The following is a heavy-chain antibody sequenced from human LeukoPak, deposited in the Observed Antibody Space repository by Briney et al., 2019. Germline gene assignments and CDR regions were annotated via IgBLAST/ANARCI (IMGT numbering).Heavy chain of an antibody. CDR2: IYYSGST. D-gene: IGHD3-22*01. Sequence: PSQTLSLTCTVSGGSISSGGYYWSWIRQHPGKGLEWIGYIYYSGSTYYNPSLKSRVTISVDTSKNQFSLKLSSVTAADTAVYYCASDTYYYDRSGYYSGYWGQGTLVTVSS. CDR1: GGSISSGGYY. CDR3: ASDTYYYDRSGYYSGY. V-gene: IGHV4-31*03. J-gene: IGHJ4*02.